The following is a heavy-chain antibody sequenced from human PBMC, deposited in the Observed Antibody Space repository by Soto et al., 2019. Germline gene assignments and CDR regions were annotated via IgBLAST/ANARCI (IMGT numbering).Heavy chain of an antibody. J-gene: IGHJ4*02. Sequence: PPETLSPTFPIFGGPFSGYYWSWLRPPPRRGLAWIGEISQSGSTTYTPSLKSRVTISVDTSKNQFSLKLISVTATDTAVYYCARTYSSSWSPFDYWGQGTLVTVSS. CDR2: ISQSGST. CDR1: GGPFSGYY. D-gene: IGHD6-13*01. V-gene: IGHV4-34*01. CDR3: ARTYSSSWSPFDY.